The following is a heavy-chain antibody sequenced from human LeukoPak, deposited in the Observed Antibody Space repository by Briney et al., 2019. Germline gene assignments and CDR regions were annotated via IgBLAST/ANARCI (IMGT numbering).Heavy chain of an antibody. Sequence: GSLRLSCAASGFTFSGSAMHWVRQASGKGLEWVGRISSKANSYATAYAASVKGRFTISRDDSKNTAYLQMNSLKTEDTAVYYCTRRSGSYSDYYYYMDVWGKGTTVTVSS. CDR3: TRRSGSYSDYYYYMDV. D-gene: IGHD1-26*01. V-gene: IGHV3-73*01. CDR2: ISSKANSYAT. J-gene: IGHJ6*03. CDR1: GFTFSGSA.